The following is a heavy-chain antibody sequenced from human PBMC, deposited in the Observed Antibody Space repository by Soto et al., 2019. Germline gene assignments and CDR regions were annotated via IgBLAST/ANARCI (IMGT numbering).Heavy chain of an antibody. CDR3: ARESGGATATLDYYYFYMDV. V-gene: IGHV1-2*02. CDR1: GYRFSDYY. J-gene: IGHJ6*03. D-gene: IGHD5-12*01. Sequence: QVQLVQSGAEVKKPGASVTVSCKASGYRFSDYYLHWVRQAPGQGPEWMGWMNPNSGDTQYAQKCKGRATMTRDTYVRTAFMELNWLKSDDTAVYYCARESGGATATLDYYYFYMDVWGIGTTVTVSS. CDR2: MNPNSGDT.